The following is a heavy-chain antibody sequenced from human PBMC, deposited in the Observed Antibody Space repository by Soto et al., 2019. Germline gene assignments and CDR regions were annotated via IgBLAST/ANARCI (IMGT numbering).Heavy chain of an antibody. Sequence: PSETLSLTCTVSGGSISSYCWSWIRQPPGKGLEWIGYIYYSGSTNYNPSLKSRVTISVDTSKNQFSLKLSSVTAADTAVYYCARGTGISVTAISHWGQGTLVTVSS. V-gene: IGHV4-59*01. J-gene: IGHJ4*02. CDR3: ARGTGISVTAISH. D-gene: IGHD2-21*02. CDR2: IYYSGST. CDR1: GGSISSYC.